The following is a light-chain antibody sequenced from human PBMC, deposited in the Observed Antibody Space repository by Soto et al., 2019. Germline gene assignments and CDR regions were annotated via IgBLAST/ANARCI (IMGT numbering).Light chain of an antibody. V-gene: IGKV3-11*01. CDR2: DVS. CDR3: QQRINWPFT. J-gene: IGKJ3*01. Sequence: EIVLTQSPATLSLSPGERATLSCRASETISKSLAWYQQRRGQPPRLLMYDVSSRASDPPARFSGSGSGTDFTLTISSLEPEDFAIYYCQQRINWPFTFGPGTKVDF. CDR1: ETISKS.